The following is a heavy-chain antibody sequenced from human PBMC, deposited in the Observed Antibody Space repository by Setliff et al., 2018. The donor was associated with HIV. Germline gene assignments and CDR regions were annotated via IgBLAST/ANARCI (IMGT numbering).Heavy chain of an antibody. Sequence: ASVKVSCKASGYTFTGYYMHWVRQAPGQGLEWMGWINPNSGGTSYAQKFQGRVTMTRDTSISTAYMELSRLRSDDTAVYYCARADYYDSSGYYALWGQGTLVTVSS. CDR2: INPNSGGT. CDR1: GYTFTGYY. D-gene: IGHD3-22*01. V-gene: IGHV1-2*02. J-gene: IGHJ4*02. CDR3: ARADYYDSSGYYAL.